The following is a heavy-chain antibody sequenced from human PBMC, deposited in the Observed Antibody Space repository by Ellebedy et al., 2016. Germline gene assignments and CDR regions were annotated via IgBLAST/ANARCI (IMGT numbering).Heavy chain of an antibody. CDR1: GGSFSGYY. Sequence: SETLSLXXAVYGGSFSGYYWSWIRQPPGKGLEWIGEINHSGSTNYNPSLKSRVTISVDTSKNQFSLKLSSVTAADTAVYYCARVLWFGELPQYYFDYWGQGTLVTVSS. CDR3: ARVLWFGELPQYYFDY. D-gene: IGHD3-10*01. CDR2: INHSGST. J-gene: IGHJ4*02. V-gene: IGHV4-34*01.